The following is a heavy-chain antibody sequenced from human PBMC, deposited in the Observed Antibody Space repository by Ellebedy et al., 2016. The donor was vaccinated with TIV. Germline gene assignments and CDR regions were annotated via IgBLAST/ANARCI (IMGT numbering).Heavy chain of an antibody. J-gene: IGHJ4*02. CDR2: IKQDGSEK. CDR1: GFTFSNYW. D-gene: IGHD6-19*01. V-gene: IGHV3-7*01. Sequence: GGSLRLSCATSGFTFSNYWMTWVRQAPGKGLEWVANIKQDGSEKYYVDSVKGRFSISRANTKNSLYLQMNSLTDEDTAVYYCARDQWLGRAYYFDSWGQGTLVTVSS. CDR3: ARDQWLGRAYYFDS.